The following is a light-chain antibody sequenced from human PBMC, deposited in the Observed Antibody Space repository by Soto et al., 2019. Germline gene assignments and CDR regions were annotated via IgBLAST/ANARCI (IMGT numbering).Light chain of an antibody. CDR1: SSDVGGSNY. Sequence: QSALTQPASVSGSPGQSITISCTGTSSDVGGSNYVSWYQQHPGKAPKLIIFDVSHRPSGFSNRFSGSKPGNTASLTISGLQAEDEADYYCSSYTSSSTYVFGTGTKVTVL. J-gene: IGLJ1*01. CDR2: DVS. CDR3: SSYTSSSTYV. V-gene: IGLV2-14*03.